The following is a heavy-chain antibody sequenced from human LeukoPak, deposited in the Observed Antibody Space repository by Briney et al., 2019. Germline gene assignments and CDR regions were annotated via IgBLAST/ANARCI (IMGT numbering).Heavy chain of an antibody. V-gene: IGHV3-9*01. CDR2: ISWNSGSI. J-gene: IGHJ3*02. CDR3: ARDGRIWYYYDSSGYYHGAFDI. Sequence: GGSLRLSCAASGFTFDDYAMHWVRQAPGKGLEWVSGISWNSGSIGYADSVKGRFTISRDNAKNSLYLQMNSLRAEDTAVYYCARDGRIWYYYDSSGYYHGAFDIWGQGTMVTVSS. CDR1: GFTFDDYA. D-gene: IGHD3-22*01.